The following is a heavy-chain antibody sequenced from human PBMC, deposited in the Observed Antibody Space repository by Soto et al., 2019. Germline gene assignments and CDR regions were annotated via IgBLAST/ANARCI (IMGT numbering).Heavy chain of an antibody. V-gene: IGHV4-34*01. CDR3: ARGDRMVRGVKAVDP. J-gene: IGHJ5*02. CDR2: INHSGST. D-gene: IGHD3-10*01. Sequence: SETLSLTCAVYGGSFSGYYWSWIRQPPGKGLEWIGEINHSGSTNYNPSLKSRVTISVDTSKNQFSLKLSSVTAADTAVYYCARGDRMVRGVKAVDPWGQGTLVTVSS. CDR1: GGSFSGYY.